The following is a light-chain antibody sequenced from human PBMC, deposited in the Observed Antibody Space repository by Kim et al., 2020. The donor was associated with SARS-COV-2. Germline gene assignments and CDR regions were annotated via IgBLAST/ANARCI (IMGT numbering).Light chain of an antibody. J-gene: IGKJ1*01. Sequence: ASVGDRVTSTCRTSQGISNYLAWYQQKPGKAPKLLIYAASALQSGVPSRFSGSGSGTDFTLTINSLQPEDVATYYCQKCSGAPWTFGQGTKVDIK. CDR1: QGISNY. CDR2: AAS. V-gene: IGKV1-27*01. CDR3: QKCSGAPWT.